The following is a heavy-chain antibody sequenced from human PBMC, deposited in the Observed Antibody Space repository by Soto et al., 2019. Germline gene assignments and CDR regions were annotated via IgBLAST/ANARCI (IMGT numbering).Heavy chain of an antibody. J-gene: IGHJ6*02. CDR2: IYPGDSDT. CDR3: ARTAAAGKYYYGMDV. V-gene: IGHV5-51*01. CDR1: GYRFTNYW. D-gene: IGHD6-13*01. Sequence: GESLRVSCKGFGYRFTNYWIGWVRQMPGKGLEWMGIIYPGDSDTRYSPSFQGQVTISADKSISTAYLQWSSLKASDTAMYYCARTAAAGKYYYGMDVWGQGTTVTVSS.